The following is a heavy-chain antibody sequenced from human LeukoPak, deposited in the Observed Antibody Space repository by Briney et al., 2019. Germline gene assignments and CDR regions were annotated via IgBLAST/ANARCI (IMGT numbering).Heavy chain of an antibody. J-gene: IGHJ4*02. CDR1: GYPFTTSW. CDR3: AIINHPDGRVY. V-gene: IGHV5-51*07. CDR2: IYAGNSDA. D-gene: IGHD5-24*01. Sequence: GESLRISCQGFGYPFTTSWIGWVQQLPGKGLEWTAIIYAGNSDAKYSPSFQGQVSISTDRSISTAYLHWSSLKASDTAIYYCAIINHPDGRVYWGQGTQVTVSS.